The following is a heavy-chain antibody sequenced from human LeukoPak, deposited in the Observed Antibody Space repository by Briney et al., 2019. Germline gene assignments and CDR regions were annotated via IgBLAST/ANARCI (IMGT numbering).Heavy chain of an antibody. CDR1: GGSISSSSYY. V-gene: IGHV4-39*01. CDR3: ARRTVTNSDWFDP. D-gene: IGHD4-17*01. CDR2: IYYSGST. Sequence: SETLSLTCTVSGGSISSSSYYWGWIRQPPGKGLEWIGSIYYSGSTYYNPSLKSQVTISVDTSKNQFSLKLSSVTAADTAVYYCARRTVTNSDWFDPWGQGTLVTVSS. J-gene: IGHJ5*02.